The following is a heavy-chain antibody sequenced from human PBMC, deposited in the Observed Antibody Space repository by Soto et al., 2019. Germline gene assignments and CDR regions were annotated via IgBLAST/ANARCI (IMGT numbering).Heavy chain of an antibody. J-gene: IGHJ4*02. D-gene: IGHD1-26*01. CDR1: GFTFSSYS. CDR3: AGVCSGSYCGGDY. Sequence: GGSLRLSCAASGFTFSSYSMNWVRQAPGKGLEWVSSISSSSSYIYYADSVKGRFTISRDNAKNSLYLQMNSLRAEDTAVYYCAGVCSGSYCGGDYWGQGTLVTVSS. V-gene: IGHV3-21*01. CDR2: ISSSSSYI.